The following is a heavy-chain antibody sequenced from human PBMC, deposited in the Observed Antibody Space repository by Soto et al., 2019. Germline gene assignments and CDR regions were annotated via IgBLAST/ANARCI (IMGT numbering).Heavy chain of an antibody. J-gene: IGHJ4*02. Sequence: QVQLVQSGAEVKKPGASVKVSCKTSGYGFSEFRMHWVRQAPGQGLEWMGWVNPINGNTNYAQDFQGRVTMTRDASTKTVYMELSSLTSDDTSTVYCARENWHFDYWGQGTLITVSS. V-gene: IGHV1-2*02. CDR2: VNPINGNT. CDR3: ARENWHFDY. CDR1: GYGFSEFR.